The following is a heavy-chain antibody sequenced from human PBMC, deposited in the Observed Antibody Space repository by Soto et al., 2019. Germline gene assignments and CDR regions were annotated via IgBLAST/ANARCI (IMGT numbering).Heavy chain of an antibody. Sequence: GGSLRLSCTASGFTFGDYAMSWVRQAPGKGLEWVGFIRSKAYGGTTEYAASVKGRFTISRDDSKSIAYLQMNSLKTEDAAVYYCTTITGLLWFGELSDYWGQGTLVTVSS. V-gene: IGHV3-49*04. CDR2: IRSKAYGGTT. J-gene: IGHJ4*02. CDR3: TTITGLLWFGELSDY. CDR1: GFTFGDYA. D-gene: IGHD3-10*01.